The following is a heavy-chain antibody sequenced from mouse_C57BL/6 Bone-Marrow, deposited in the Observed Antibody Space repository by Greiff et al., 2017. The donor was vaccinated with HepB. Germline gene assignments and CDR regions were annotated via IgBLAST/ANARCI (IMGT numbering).Heavy chain of an antibody. CDR1: GYTFTSYG. CDR2: IYPRSGNT. D-gene: IGHD2-3*01. V-gene: IGHV1-81*01. CDR3: ASFTRGWPY. J-gene: IGHJ4*01. Sequence: QVQLQQSGAELARPGASVKLSCKASGYTFTSYGISWVKQRTGQGLEWIGGIYPRSGNTYYNEKFKGKATLTADKSSSTAYMELRSLTSEDSAVYFCASFTRGWPYWGQGTSVTVSS.